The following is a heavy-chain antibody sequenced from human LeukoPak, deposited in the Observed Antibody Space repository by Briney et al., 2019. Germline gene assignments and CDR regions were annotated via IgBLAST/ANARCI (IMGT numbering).Heavy chain of an antibody. CDR2: IYYSGST. CDR1: GDSISSYY. CDR3: AREGGPTMVRGVITSDAFDI. Sequence: SETLSLTCTVSGDSISSYYCSWIRQPPGKGLEWIGYIYYSGSTSYNPSLKSRVTISLDASNNQFSLKLRSVTAADTAVYYCAREGGPTMVRGVITSDAFDIWGQGTMVTVSS. V-gene: IGHV4-59*01. D-gene: IGHD3-10*01. J-gene: IGHJ3*02.